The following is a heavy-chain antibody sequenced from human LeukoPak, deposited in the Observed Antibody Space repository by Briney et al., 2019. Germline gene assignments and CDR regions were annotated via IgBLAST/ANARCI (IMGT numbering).Heavy chain of an antibody. Sequence: GGSLRPSCAASGFTFSSYSMNWVRQAPGKGLEWVSYISSSSSTIYYADSVKGRFTISRDNAKNSLYLQMNSLRAEDTAVYYCAREMATIRSDYWGQGTLVTVSS. J-gene: IGHJ4*02. CDR3: AREMATIRSDY. D-gene: IGHD5-24*01. CDR2: ISSSSSTI. CDR1: GFTFSSYS. V-gene: IGHV3-48*01.